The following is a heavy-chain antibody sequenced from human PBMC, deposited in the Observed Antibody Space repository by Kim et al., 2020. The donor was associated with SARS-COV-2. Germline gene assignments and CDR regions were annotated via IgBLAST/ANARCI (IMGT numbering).Heavy chain of an antibody. CDR3: AREVGYSGYLPPYYYYMDV. Sequence: SRVTISVDTSKNQFSLKLSSVTAADTAVYYCAREVGYSGYLPPYYYYMDVWGKGTTVTVSS. D-gene: IGHD5-12*01. V-gene: IGHV4-59*01. J-gene: IGHJ6*03.